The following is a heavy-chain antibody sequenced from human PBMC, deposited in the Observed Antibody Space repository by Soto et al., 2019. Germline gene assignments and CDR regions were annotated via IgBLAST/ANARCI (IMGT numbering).Heavy chain of an antibody. CDR1: GGTFSSYA. Sequence: GASVKVSCKASGGTFSSYAISWVRQAPGQGLEWMGGIIPIFGTANYAQKFQGRVTITADESTSTAYMELSSLRSEDTAVYYWAREGSRDSSSWYTCWGQGTRVAVSS. CDR3: AREGSRDSSSWYTC. J-gene: IGHJ4*02. D-gene: IGHD6-13*01. V-gene: IGHV1-69*13. CDR2: IIPIFGTA.